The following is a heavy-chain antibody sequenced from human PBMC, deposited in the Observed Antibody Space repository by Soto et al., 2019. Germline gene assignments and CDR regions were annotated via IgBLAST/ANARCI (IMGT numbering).Heavy chain of an antibody. CDR2: ISNDGDT. Sequence: VLLVESGGGLVQPGGSLRLSCAASGLIVTITYMNWVRQAPGKGLEWVAVISNDGDTHYADSVRGRFSLSRDISTNTLHLQMSSLRVEDTAVYYCAREDRYCRGSSCSITGDAFDIWGQGTMVTVSS. D-gene: IGHD2-15*01. CDR3: AREDRYCRGSSCSITGDAFDI. J-gene: IGHJ3*02. V-gene: IGHV3-66*01. CDR1: GLIVTITY.